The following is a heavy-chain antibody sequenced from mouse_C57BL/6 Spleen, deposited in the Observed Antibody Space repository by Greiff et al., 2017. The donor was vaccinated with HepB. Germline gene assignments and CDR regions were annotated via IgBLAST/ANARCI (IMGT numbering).Heavy chain of an antibody. CDR2: IHPNSGST. CDR1: GYTFTSYW. D-gene: IGHD1-2*01. CDR3: ARQGTTARD. V-gene: IGHV1-64*01. Sequence: QVQLKQPGAELVKPGASVKLSCKASGYTFTSYWMHWVKQRPGQGLEWIGMIHPNSGSTNYNEKFKSKATLTVDKSSSTAYMQLSSLTSEDAAVYYCARQGTTARDWGQGTTLTVSS. J-gene: IGHJ2*01.